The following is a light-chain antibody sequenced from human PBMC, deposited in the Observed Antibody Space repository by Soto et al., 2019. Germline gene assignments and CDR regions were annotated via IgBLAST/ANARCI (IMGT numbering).Light chain of an antibody. CDR3: SSYTSSSTPYV. CDR2: EVS. J-gene: IGLJ1*01. CDR1: SSDVGGYNY. Sequence: QSVPPQTASVSGSPGQSITISCTGTSSDVGGYNYVSWYQQHPGKAPKLMSYEVSNRPSGVSNRFSGSKSGNTASLTISGLQAEDEADYYCSSYTSSSTPYVFGTGTKVTVL. V-gene: IGLV2-14*01.